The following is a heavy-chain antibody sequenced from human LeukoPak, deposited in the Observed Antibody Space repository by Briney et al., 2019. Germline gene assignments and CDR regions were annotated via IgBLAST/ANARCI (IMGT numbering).Heavy chain of an antibody. D-gene: IGHD6-13*01. CDR3: AKGAPAGKVDWFDL. CDR2: ITGYGDT. Sequence: GGSLSLSCAASGFPFSNFAMMWVRQAPGAGRQWVSTITGYGDTFYADSVRGRFTIFRDTSMNTLFLQMNSLGAEDTAVYYCAKGAPAGKVDWFDLWGQGTLVTVSS. CDR1: GFPFSNFA. J-gene: IGHJ5*02. V-gene: IGHV3-23*01.